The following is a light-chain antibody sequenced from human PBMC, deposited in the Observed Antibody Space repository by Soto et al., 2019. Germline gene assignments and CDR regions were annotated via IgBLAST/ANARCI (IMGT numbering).Light chain of an antibody. CDR3: AAWDDSRNGV. CDR1: SSNIGSNP. CDR2: SNN. J-gene: IGLJ3*02. Sequence: QSVLTQPPSASGTPGQRVTISCSGSSSNIGSNPVNWYQQLPGTAPKLLIYSNNQRPSGVPGRFSGSKSATSASLAISGLESEDEDDYYCAAWDDSRNGVFGGGTQLTVL. V-gene: IGLV1-44*01.